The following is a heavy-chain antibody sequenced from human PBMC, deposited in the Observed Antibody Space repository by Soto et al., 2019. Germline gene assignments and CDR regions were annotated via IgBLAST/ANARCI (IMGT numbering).Heavy chain of an antibody. Sequence: GGSLRLSCAASGFTFSGYWISWVRQAPGKGLEWVANIKREVSEIYYVDSVKGRFTISRDNAKDSLYLQMNSLRAEDTAVYYCARAPYCTAGRCPSRVPDFCGQGTRVTFSS. CDR1: GFTFSGYW. CDR3: ARAPYCTAGRCPSRVPDF. CDR2: IKREVSEI. V-gene: IGHV3-7*03. D-gene: IGHD2-15*01. J-gene: IGHJ4*02.